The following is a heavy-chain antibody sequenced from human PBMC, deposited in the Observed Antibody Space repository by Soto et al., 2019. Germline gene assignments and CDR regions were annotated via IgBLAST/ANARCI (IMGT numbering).Heavy chain of an antibody. CDR1: GGSISSGTW. CDR2: IYHSGSP. J-gene: IGHJ5*02. D-gene: IGHD2-2*01. V-gene: IGHV4-4*02. CDR3: ARRVPAAPNWFDP. Sequence: SETLSLTCAVSGGSISSGTWWSWVRQPPGGGLEWIGEIYHSGSPNYNPSLKSRVTMSVDKSKNLFSLRLSSVTAADSALYYCARRVPAAPNWFDPWGQGTLVTVSS.